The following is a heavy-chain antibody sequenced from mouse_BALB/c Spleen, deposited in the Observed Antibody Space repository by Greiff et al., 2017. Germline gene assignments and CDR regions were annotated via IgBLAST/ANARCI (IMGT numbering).Heavy chain of an antibody. D-gene: IGHD2-14*01. V-gene: IGHV5-4*02. CDR2: ISDGGSYT. CDR1: GFTFSDYY. CDR3: ARVYDAYAMDY. J-gene: IGHJ4*01. Sequence: EVKLEESGGGLVKPGGSLKLSCAASGFTFSDYYMYWVRQTPEQRLEWVATISDGGSYTYYPDSVKGRFTISRDNAKNNLYLQRSSLKSEDTAMYYCARVYDAYAMDYWGQGTSVTVSS.